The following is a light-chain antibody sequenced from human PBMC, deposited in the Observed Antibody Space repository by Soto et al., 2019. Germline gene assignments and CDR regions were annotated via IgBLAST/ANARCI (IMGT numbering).Light chain of an antibody. CDR3: CSYAGSSTHVV. CDR1: SSDVGSYNF. CDR2: EGS. Sequence: QSVLTQPASVSGSPGQSITISCTGTSSDVGSYNFVSWYQQHPGKAPKLMIYEGSKRPSGVSNRFSGSKSGITASLTISGLQAEDEADYYCCSYAGSSTHVVFGGGTKVTVL. V-gene: IGLV2-23*01. J-gene: IGLJ2*01.